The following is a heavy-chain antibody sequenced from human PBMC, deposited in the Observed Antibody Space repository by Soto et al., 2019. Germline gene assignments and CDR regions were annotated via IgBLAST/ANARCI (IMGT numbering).Heavy chain of an antibody. J-gene: IGHJ5*02. V-gene: IGHV4-61*01. CDR2: IYYSGSA. Sequence: SETLSLTCTVSGDSVTSVSDYWSWIRQPPGKGLEWIGYIYYSGSADYNPSLGSRVTISIDTSKNQFSLKLSSVTAADTAVYYCARPYPRGSSSWYLGNWFDPWGQGTRVTVAS. CDR3: ARPYPRGSSSWYLGNWFDP. D-gene: IGHD6-13*01. CDR1: GDSVTSVSDY.